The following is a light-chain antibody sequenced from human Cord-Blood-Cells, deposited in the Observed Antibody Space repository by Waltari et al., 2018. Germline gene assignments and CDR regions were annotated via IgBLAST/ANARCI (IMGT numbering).Light chain of an antibody. CDR2: EGS. CDR3: CSYAGSSTWV. Sequence: QSALTQPASVSGSPGQSITTSCTGPSSDVGSYNLVSWYHQHPCKAPKLMIYEGSKRPSGVSNRFSGSKSGNTASLTISGLQAEDEAYYYCCSYAGSSTWVFGGGTKLTVL. V-gene: IGLV2-23*01. J-gene: IGLJ3*02. CDR1: SSDVGSYNL.